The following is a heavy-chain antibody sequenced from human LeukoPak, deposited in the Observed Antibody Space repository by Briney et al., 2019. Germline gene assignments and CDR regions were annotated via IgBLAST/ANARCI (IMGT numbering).Heavy chain of an antibody. J-gene: IGHJ4*02. CDR2: ISGSGGST. CDR3: AKGSITMIVVVPDY. V-gene: IGHV3-23*01. Sequence: SGGSLRLSCAASGFAFSSYAMSWVRQAPGKGLEWVSAISGSGGSTYYADSVKGQFTISRDNSKNTLYLQMNSLRAEDTAVYYCAKGSITMIVVVPDYWGQGTLVTVSP. CDR1: GFAFSSYA. D-gene: IGHD3-22*01.